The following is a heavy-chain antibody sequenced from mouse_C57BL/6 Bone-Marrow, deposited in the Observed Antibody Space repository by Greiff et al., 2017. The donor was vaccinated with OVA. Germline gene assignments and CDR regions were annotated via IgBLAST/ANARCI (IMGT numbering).Heavy chain of an antibody. D-gene: IGHD2-10*01. CDR2: IYPRDGST. J-gene: IGHJ4*01. Sequence: VQLQQSDAELVKPGASVKISCKVSGYTFTDHTIHWMKQRPEQGLEWIGYIYPRDGSTKYNEKFKGKATLTADKSSSTAYMQLNSLTSEDSAVYFCARWPYYGKNYYAMDYWGQGTSVTVSS. CDR3: ARWPYYGKNYYAMDY. CDR1: GYTFTDHT. V-gene: IGHV1-78*01.